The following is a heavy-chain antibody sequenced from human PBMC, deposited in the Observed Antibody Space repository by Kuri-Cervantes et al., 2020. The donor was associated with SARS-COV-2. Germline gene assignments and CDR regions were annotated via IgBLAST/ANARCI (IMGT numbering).Heavy chain of an antibody. J-gene: IGHJ4*02. CDR3: ARDLWGGLEWLSEVDY. V-gene: IGHV3-48*01. Sequence: GESLKISCAASGFVLSDFAMHWVRQAPGKGLEWVSYISSSSSTIYYADSVKGRFTISRDNAKNSLYLQMNSLRAEDTAVYYCARDLWGGLEWLSEVDYWGQGTLVTVSS. CDR2: ISSSSSTI. D-gene: IGHD3-3*01. CDR1: GFVLSDFA.